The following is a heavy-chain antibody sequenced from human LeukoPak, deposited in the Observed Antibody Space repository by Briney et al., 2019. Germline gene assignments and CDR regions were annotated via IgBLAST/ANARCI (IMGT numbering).Heavy chain of an antibody. V-gene: IGHV1-69*01. CDR3: ARGRLIVGAPHLREDI. J-gene: IGHJ3*02. D-gene: IGHD1-26*01. CDR1: GGTFSSYA. CDR2: IIPIFGTA. Sequence: ASVKVSCKASGGTFSSYAISWVRRAPGQGLEWMGGIIPIFGTANYAQKFQGRVTITADESTSTAYMELSSLRSEDTAVYYCARGRLIVGAPHLREDIWGQGTMVTVSS.